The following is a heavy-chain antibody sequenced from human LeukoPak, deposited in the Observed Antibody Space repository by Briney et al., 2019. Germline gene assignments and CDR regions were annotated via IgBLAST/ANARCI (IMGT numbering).Heavy chain of an antibody. D-gene: IGHD5-12*01. CDR3: ARSTRSYSGYDFPAY. CDR1: GGTFSSYA. Sequence: SVMVSCKASGGTFSSYAISWVRQAPGQGLEWMGGIIPIVGTANYAQKFQGRVTITTDESTSTAYMELSSLRSEDTAVYYCARSTRSYSGYDFPAYWGQGTLVTVSS. J-gene: IGHJ4*02. V-gene: IGHV1-69*05. CDR2: IIPIVGTA.